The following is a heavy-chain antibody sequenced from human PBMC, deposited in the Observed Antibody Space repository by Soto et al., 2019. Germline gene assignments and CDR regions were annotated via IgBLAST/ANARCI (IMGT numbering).Heavy chain of an antibody. J-gene: IGHJ5*02. CDR1: GYSFTTYW. Sequence: DVQLAQSGAEEKRPGESLRITCEASGYSFTTYWISWVRQMPGKGLEWMGAIDPRDSYTKYSPSFQGHVTISVDKSISTAYLQWNSLKASDTAIYYCAREKSDLELFNWLDPWGQGTLVTVSS. D-gene: IGHD1-7*01. CDR2: IDPRDSYT. V-gene: IGHV5-10-1*03. CDR3: AREKSDLELFNWLDP.